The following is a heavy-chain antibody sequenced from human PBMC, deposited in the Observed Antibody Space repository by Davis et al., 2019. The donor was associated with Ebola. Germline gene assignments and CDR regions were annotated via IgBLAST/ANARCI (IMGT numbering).Heavy chain of an antibody. V-gene: IGHV1-46*01. CDR2: INPSGGST. CDR1: GYTFTSYY. D-gene: IGHD6-6*01. Sequence: ASVKVSCKASGYTFTSYYMHWVRQAPGQGLEWMGIINPSGGSTSYAQKFQGRVTMTRDTSTSTVYMELSSLRSEDTAVYYCARDFSPIYSSSLVYFDYWGQGTLVTVSS. CDR3: ARDFSPIYSSSLVYFDY. J-gene: IGHJ4*02.